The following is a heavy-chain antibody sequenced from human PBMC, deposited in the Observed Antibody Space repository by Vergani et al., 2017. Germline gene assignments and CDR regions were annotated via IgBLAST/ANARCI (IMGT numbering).Heavy chain of an antibody. Sequence: QVQLVQSGAAVTTPGSSVTVSCKASGYTFTSYAMPWVLQSPRHRLELMVWINSVNGNTKYSQKFQGRVTITMDTSASTAYMELSSLRSEDTAVYYCARDRGDYGFDYWGQGTLVTVSS. J-gene: IGHJ4*02. D-gene: IGHD3-10*01. CDR1: GYTFTSYA. CDR3: ARDRGDYGFDY. CDR2: INSVNGNT. V-gene: IGHV1-3*01.